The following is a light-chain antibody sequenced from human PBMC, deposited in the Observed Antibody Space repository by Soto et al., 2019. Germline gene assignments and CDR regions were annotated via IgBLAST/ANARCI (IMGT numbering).Light chain of an antibody. CDR3: QQYHNWFT. J-gene: IGKJ4*01. CDR2: GAS. Sequence: EIVMTQSPATLSVSPGERATLSCRASQSVSSNLAGYQQKPGQAPRLLIYGASTRATGIPDRFSGSGSGTEFTLTISSLQSEDFAVYYCQQYHNWFTFGGGTKVDIK. CDR1: QSVSSN. V-gene: IGKV3-15*01.